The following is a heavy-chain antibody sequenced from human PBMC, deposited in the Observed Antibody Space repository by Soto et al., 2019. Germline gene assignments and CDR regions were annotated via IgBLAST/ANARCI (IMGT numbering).Heavy chain of an antibody. Sequence: GGSLRLSCAASGFTFDDYAMHWVRQAPGKGLEWVSGISWNSGSIGYADSVKGRFTISRDNAKNSLYLQMNSLRAEDTALYYCAKDGYDILTGPYFDYWGQGTLVTVSS. CDR1: GFTFDDYA. D-gene: IGHD3-9*01. V-gene: IGHV3-9*01. CDR3: AKDGYDILTGPYFDY. J-gene: IGHJ4*02. CDR2: ISWNSGSI.